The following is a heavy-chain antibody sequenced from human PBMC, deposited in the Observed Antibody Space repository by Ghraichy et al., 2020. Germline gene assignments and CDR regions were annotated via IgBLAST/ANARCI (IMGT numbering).Heavy chain of an antibody. Sequence: ASVKVSCKASGYTFTSYYMHWVRQAPGQGLEWMGVISPSGGSTTYAQKFQDRVTMTRDTSTSTIYMEVSSLRSEDTAVYYCARDPSSKALDYWGQGTLVTVSS. CDR2: ISPSGGST. CDR3: ARDPSSKALDY. J-gene: IGHJ4*02. CDR1: GYTFTSYY. V-gene: IGHV1-46*01.